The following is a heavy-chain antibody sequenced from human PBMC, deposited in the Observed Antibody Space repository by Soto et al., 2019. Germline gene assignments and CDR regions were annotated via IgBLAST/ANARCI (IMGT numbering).Heavy chain of an antibody. J-gene: IGHJ6*02. V-gene: IGHV4-34*01. Sequence: PSETLSLTCAVYGRSVSGYYWSWIRQPPGKGLEWIGEINHSGSTNYNPSLKSRVTISVDTSKNQFSLKLSSVTAADTAVYYCARAPRVRGGRYYYGMDVWGQGTTVT. D-gene: IGHD3-10*01. CDR1: GRSVSGYY. CDR2: INHSGST. CDR3: ARAPRVRGGRYYYGMDV.